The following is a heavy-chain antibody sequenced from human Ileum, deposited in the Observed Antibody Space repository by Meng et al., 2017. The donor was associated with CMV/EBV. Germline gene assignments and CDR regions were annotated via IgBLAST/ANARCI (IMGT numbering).Heavy chain of an antibody. J-gene: IGHJ4*02. CDR3: ARITTKNPPDY. CDR2: LYSETTGSGA. CDR1: GLTLRRSS. V-gene: IGHV3-23*03. D-gene: IGHD1-14*01. Sequence: CAASGLTLRRSSMGWVRQAAGKGLEWVSMLYSETTGSGAYYAASVKGRCTISRDPSRNTLYLKLNNLRVEDTAVYFCARITTKNPPDYWGQGTLVTVSS.